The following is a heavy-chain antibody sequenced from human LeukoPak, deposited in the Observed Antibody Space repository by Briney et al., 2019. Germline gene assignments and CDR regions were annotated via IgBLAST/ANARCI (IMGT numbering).Heavy chain of an antibody. CDR1: GYTFTRYY. CDR2: INPDSGGT. CDR3: ARGCSGGSCYSDNWFDP. V-gene: IGHV1-2*06. Sequence: GASVKVSCKASGYTFTRYYMHWVRQAPGQGLEWMGRINPDSGGTNYAQKFQGRVTMTRDTSISTAYMELSRLRSDDTAVYYCARGCSGGSCYSDNWFDPWGQGTLVTVSS. D-gene: IGHD2-15*01. J-gene: IGHJ5*02.